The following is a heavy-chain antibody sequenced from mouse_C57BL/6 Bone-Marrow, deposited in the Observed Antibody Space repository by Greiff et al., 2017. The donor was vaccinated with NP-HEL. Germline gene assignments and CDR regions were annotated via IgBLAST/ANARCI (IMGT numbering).Heavy chain of an antibody. J-gene: IGHJ2*01. V-gene: IGHV1-76*01. CDR2: IYPGSGNT. CDR1: GYTFTDYY. Sequence: QVQLKESGAELVRPGASVKLSCKASGYTFTDYYINWVKQRPGQGLEWIARIYPGSGNTYYNEKFKGKATLTAEKSSSTAYMQLSSLTSEDSAVYFCARKSIVAPPYFDYWGQGTTLTVSS. CDR3: ARKSIVAPPYFDY. D-gene: IGHD1-1*01.